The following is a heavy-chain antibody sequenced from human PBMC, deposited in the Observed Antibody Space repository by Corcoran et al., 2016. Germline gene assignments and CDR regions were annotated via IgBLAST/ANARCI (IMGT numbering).Heavy chain of an antibody. V-gene: IGHV4-39*01. CDR3: ARASKQWLVKN. J-gene: IGHJ4*02. CDR1: GGSISSSSYY. Sequence: QLQLQESGPGLVKPSETLSLSCTVSGGSISSSSYYWGWIRQPPGKGLEGIGSIYYSVSTYYNPSLKSRVTISVDTSKNQFSLKLSSVTAADTAVYYCARASKQWLVKNWGQGTLVTGSS. D-gene: IGHD6-19*01. CDR2: IYYSVST.